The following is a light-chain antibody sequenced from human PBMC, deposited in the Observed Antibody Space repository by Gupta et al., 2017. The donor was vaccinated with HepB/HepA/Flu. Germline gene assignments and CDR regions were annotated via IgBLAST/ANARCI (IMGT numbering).Light chain of an antibody. CDR1: QGIRDE. V-gene: IGKV1-17*01. CDR2: AAS. J-gene: IGKJ2*01. CDR3: QQHNSYSYT. Sequence: KMTQSPSSLSASVGDRVTITCRASQGIRDELGWYQQKSGKAPKLLIYAASSLQSGVPSRFSGSGSETEFTLTISSLQPEDYATYYCQQHNSYSYTFGGGTKMEIK.